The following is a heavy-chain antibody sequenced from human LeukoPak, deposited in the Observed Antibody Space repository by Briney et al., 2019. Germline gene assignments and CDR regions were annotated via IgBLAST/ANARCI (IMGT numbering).Heavy chain of an antibody. CDR1: GFTFSNYG. J-gene: IGHJ4*02. CDR3: ARDFYGSGIYYFDY. Sequence: PGGSLRLSCAASGFTFSNYGMHWVRQAPGKGLEWVANIKQDGSEKYYVDSVKGRFTISRDNAKNSLYLQMNSLRAEDTAVYYCARDFYGSGIYYFDYWGQGTLVTVSS. CDR2: IKQDGSEK. D-gene: IGHD3-10*01. V-gene: IGHV3-7*01.